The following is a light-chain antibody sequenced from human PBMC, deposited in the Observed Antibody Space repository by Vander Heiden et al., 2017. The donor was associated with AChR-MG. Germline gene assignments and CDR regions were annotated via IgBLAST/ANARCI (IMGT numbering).Light chain of an antibody. Sequence: SYELTQPPSVSVSPGQTASITCSGDKLGDKYACWYQKKPGQSPVLVIYQDTKRPSGIPERFSGSNSGNTATLTISGTQAMDEADYYCQAWDSSTVGCGGGTKLTVL. J-gene: IGLJ2*01. CDR1: KLGDKY. CDR2: QDT. CDR3: QAWDSSTVG. V-gene: IGLV3-1*01.